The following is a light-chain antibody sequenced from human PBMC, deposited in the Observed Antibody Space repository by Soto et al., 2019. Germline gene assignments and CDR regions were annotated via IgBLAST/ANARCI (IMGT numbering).Light chain of an antibody. J-gene: IGKJ1*01. Sequence: EIVLTQSPGTLSLSPGERATLSCRASQSVSINFLAWYQQKPGQAPRLLTFGASSRATGIPERFSASGSGTDFTLTISRLEPEDFAVYFCQQYGRSPTFGQGTKVEIK. CDR1: QSVSINF. V-gene: IGKV3-20*01. CDR2: GAS. CDR3: QQYGRSPT.